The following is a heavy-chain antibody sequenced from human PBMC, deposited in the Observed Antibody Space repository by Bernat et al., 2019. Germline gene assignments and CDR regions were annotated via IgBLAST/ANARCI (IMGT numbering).Heavy chain of an antibody. CDR3: ARDRAYYYDSSGYPYYYFDL. D-gene: IGHD3-22*01. Sequence: QVQLQESGPGLVKPSETLSLTCTVSGGSISSYYWSWIRQPPGKGLEWVGYIYYSGSTNYNPSLKSRVTISVATSKSQFSLKLSSVTAAETAVYYCARDRAYYYDSSGYPYYYFDLWGHGTLVTVSS. CDR2: IYYSGST. J-gene: IGHJ2*01. CDR1: GGSISSYY. V-gene: IGHV4-59*01.